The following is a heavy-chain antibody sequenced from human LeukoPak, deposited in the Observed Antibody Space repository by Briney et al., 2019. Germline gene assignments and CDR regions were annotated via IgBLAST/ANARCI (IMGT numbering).Heavy chain of an antibody. CDR3: ARDCSSTSCYHSGYYYYYMDV. Sequence: SETLSLTCTVSGGSISSYYWSWIRQPPGKGLEWIGYIYYGGSTNYNPSLKSRVTISVDTSKNQFSLKLSSVTAADTAVYYCARDCSSTSCYHSGYYYYYMDVWGKGTTVTVSS. CDR2: IYYGGST. D-gene: IGHD2-2*01. V-gene: IGHV4-59*01. J-gene: IGHJ6*03. CDR1: GGSISSYY.